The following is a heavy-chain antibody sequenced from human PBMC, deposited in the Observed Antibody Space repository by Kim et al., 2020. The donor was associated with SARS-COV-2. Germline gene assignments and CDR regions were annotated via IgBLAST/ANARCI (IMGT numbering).Heavy chain of an antibody. D-gene: IGHD2-15*01. CDR3: ARRVAATWHYFDY. Sequence: YNPSLKSRVTISVDTSKNQFSLKVSSVTAADTAVYYCARRVAATWHYFDYWGQGTLVTVSS. J-gene: IGHJ4*02. V-gene: IGHV4-31*02.